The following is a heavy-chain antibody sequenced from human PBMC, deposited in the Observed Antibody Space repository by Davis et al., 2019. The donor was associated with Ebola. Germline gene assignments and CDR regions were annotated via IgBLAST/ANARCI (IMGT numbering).Heavy chain of an antibody. CDR3: ATALRKMATITSFDY. J-gene: IGHJ4*02. CDR2: IWYDGSNK. V-gene: IGHV3-33*01. CDR1: GFTFSSYG. Sequence: GESLKISCAASGFTFSSYGMHWVRQAPGKGLEWVAVIWYDGSNKYYADSVKGRFTISRDNAKSSLYLQMNSLRDEDTAVYYCATALRKMATITSFDYWGQGTLVTVSS. D-gene: IGHD5-24*01.